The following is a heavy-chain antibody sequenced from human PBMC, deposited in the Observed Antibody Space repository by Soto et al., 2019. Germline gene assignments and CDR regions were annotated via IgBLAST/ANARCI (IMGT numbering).Heavy chain of an antibody. Sequence: ASVKVSCKASGYTFTSYDINWVRQATGQGLEWMGWMNPNSGNTGYAQKFQGRVTMTRNTSISTAYMELSSLRSEDTAVYYCARTKAEYQLLWEGNYYYGMDVWGQGTTVTVSS. D-gene: IGHD2-2*01. V-gene: IGHV1-8*01. CDR3: ARTKAEYQLLWEGNYYYGMDV. CDR1: GYTFTSYD. J-gene: IGHJ6*02. CDR2: MNPNSGNT.